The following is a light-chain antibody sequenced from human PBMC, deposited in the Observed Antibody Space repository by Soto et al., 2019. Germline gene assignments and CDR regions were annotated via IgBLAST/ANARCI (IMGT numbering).Light chain of an antibody. Sequence: QSVLPQPPSVSAAPGQKVTISCSGSSSNIGNNYVSWYQQLQGTAPKLLIYDNNKRPSGIPDRFSGSKSGTSATLGITGLQTGDEDDYYCGTWDSSLSAYVFGTGTKLTVL. CDR2: DNN. J-gene: IGLJ1*01. V-gene: IGLV1-51*01. CDR3: GTWDSSLSAYV. CDR1: SSNIGNNY.